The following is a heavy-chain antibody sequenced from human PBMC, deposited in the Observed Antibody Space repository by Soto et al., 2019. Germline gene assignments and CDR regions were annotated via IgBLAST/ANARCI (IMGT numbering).Heavy chain of an antibody. CDR1: GFSFSSYG. Sequence: QVQLVESGGGVVQPGRSLRLSCAASGFSFSSYGMHWVRQAPGKGLEWVAIIWHDGDNKYYADSVKGRFTISRDNSKNTLSLQMNSLRAEDTAVYYCAIDVWRYFDYWGQGTLVTVSS. V-gene: IGHV3-33*01. CDR2: IWHDGDNK. CDR3: AIDVWRYFDY. J-gene: IGHJ4*02. D-gene: IGHD2-8*01.